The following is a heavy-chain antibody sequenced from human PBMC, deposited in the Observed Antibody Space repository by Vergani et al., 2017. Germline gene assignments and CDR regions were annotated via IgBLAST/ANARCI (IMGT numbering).Heavy chain of an antibody. V-gene: IGHV1-69*17. Sequence: QVQLVQSGAEVKKPGSSVKVSCKASGGTFSSYAISWVRQAPGQGLEWMGGIIPIFGIANYAQKFQGRVTITADKSTSTAYMERSSLRSEDTAVYYCARVASGEDYGDDGSRYYSDDWGQGSLVTVSS. D-gene: IGHD4-17*01. CDR3: ARVASGEDYGDDGSRYYSDD. J-gene: IGHJ4*02. CDR1: GGTFSSYA. CDR2: IIPIFGIA.